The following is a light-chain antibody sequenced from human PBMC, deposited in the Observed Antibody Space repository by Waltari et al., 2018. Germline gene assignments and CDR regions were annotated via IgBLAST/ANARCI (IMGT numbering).Light chain of an antibody. J-gene: IGKJ4*01. Sequence: IVLTQSPATLSLSPGERATLSCRASQSVSSYLTWYQQKPGQAPRLLIYDASNRATGIPARFSGSGSGTDFTLTISSLEPEDFAVYYCQQRSNWPPWLTFGGGTKVEIK. V-gene: IGKV3-11*01. CDR2: DAS. CDR3: QQRSNWPPWLT. CDR1: QSVSSY.